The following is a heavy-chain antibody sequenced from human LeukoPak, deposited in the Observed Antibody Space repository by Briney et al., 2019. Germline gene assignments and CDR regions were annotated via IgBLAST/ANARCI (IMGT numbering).Heavy chain of an antibody. D-gene: IGHD1-26*01. V-gene: IGHV3-23*01. Sequence: GGSLRLSCAAFGFTFSSYSMNWVRQAPGKGLEWISGISGSGASTYYADSVKGRFTISRDDSRNTLYLQMNSLRGDDTAVYYCAKDVGKWESLHFFDYWGQGTLVTVSS. CDR3: AKDVGKWESLHFFDY. CDR1: GFTFSSYS. CDR2: ISGSGAST. J-gene: IGHJ4*02.